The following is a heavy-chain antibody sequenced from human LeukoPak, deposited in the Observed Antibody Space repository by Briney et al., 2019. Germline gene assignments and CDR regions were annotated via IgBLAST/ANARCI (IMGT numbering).Heavy chain of an antibody. Sequence: ASVKVSCKASGYTFTGYYMHWVRQAPGQGLEWMGWISPNSGGTNYAQKFQGRVTMTRDTSISTAYMELSRLRSDDTAVYYCARGYDYVWGSSPAGFDYWGQGTLVTVSS. V-gene: IGHV1-2*02. D-gene: IGHD3-16*01. J-gene: IGHJ4*02. CDR1: GYTFTGYY. CDR2: ISPNSGGT. CDR3: ARGYDYVWGSSPAGFDY.